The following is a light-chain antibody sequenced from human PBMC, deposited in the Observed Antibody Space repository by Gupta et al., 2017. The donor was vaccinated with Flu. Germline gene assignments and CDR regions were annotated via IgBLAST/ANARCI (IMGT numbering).Light chain of an antibody. V-gene: IGLV1-47*01. CDR1: SSNIGRDY. J-gene: IGLJ1*01. Sequence: QSVLTQPPSASGTPGQRVTISCSGTSSNIGRDYVYWCQQLPGVAPKLLIYRDSQRPSGVPDRFSGSRSGASASLAISGLRSEDEADYLCGAWDDSLSAYVFGPGTKVTVL. CDR3: GAWDDSLSAYV. CDR2: RDS.